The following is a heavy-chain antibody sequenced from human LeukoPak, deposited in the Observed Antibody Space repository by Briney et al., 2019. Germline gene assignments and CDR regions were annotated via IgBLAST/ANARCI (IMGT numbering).Heavy chain of an antibody. CDR3: ARGLVGADAFDI. CDR1: GGTFSSYA. Sequence: SVKVSCKASGGTFSSYAISWVRQAPGQGLEWMGRIIPILGIANYAQKFQGRVTITADKSTSTAYMELSSLRSEDTAVYYCARGLVGADAFDIWGQGTMVTVSS. CDR2: IIPILGIA. J-gene: IGHJ3*02. D-gene: IGHD1-26*01. V-gene: IGHV1-69*04.